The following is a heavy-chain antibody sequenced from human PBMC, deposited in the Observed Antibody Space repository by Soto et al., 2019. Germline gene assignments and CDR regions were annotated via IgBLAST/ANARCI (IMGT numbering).Heavy chain of an antibody. CDR2: ISGSGGDT. J-gene: IGHJ4*02. V-gene: IGHV3-23*01. CDR1: GFSFSNYA. CDR3: AKDNSGSSIWPGKDGHFDH. D-gene: IGHD6-6*01. Sequence: EVQLLESGGGLIQPGGPLRLSCAASGFSFSNYAMSWVRQSPGKGLEWVSIISGSGGDTYYADSVKGRFTISRDNSKNTLYLQMNSLRVDDTAVYYCAKDNSGSSIWPGKDGHFDHWGQGTLVTVSS.